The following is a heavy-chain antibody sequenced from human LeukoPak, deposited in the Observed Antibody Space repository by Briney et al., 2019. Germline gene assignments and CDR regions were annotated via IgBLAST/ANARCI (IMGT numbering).Heavy chain of an antibody. J-gene: IGHJ5*02. Sequence: PGGSLRLSCAASGFTVSSNYMSWVRQAPGKGLEWVSVIYSGGNTYYADSVKGRFTISRDNSKNTLYLQMNSLRAEDTAVYYCARGLNYYDGSGYYYDWFDPWGQGTLVTVSS. CDR1: GFTVSSNY. CDR3: ARGLNYYDGSGYYYDWFDP. V-gene: IGHV3-53*01. CDR2: IYSGGNT. D-gene: IGHD3-22*01.